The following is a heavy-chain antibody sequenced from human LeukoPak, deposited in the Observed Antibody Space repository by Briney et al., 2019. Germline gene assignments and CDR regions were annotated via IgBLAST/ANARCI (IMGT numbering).Heavy chain of an antibody. CDR3: ASLDSSSSPDY. J-gene: IGHJ4*02. Sequence: SETLSLTCAVYGGSFSGYYWSWIRQPPGQGLEWIGEINHSGSTNYNPSLKSRVTISVDTSKNQFSLKLSSVTAADTAVYYCASLDSSSSPDYWGQGTLVTVSS. V-gene: IGHV4-34*01. CDR1: GGSFSGYY. D-gene: IGHD6-13*01. CDR2: INHSGST.